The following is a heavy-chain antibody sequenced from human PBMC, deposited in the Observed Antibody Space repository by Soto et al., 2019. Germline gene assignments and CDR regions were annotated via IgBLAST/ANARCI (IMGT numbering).Heavy chain of an antibody. Sequence: PSAILSLTCTVSGTALSSGGYFYTWVRQPPGEGLEWLGYIYYSGGTNYNPSLKSRGTISLDKSKSQFSLILISVTAADTAVYYCTREQSDDNYFDPWHQATLVTVPS. CDR3: TREQSDDNYFDP. CDR2: IYYSGGT. J-gene: IGHJ5*02. D-gene: IGHD6-19*01. V-gene: IGHV4-61*08. CDR1: GTALSSGGYF.